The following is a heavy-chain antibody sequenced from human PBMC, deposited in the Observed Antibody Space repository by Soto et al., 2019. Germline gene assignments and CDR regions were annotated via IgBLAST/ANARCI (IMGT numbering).Heavy chain of an antibody. J-gene: IGHJ4*02. CDR1: GFPFSSYS. CDR3: ARDPITMVRGVITQKFDY. V-gene: IGHV3-48*01. D-gene: IGHD3-10*01. CDR2: ISSSSSTI. Sequence: EVQLVESGGGLVQPGGSLRPPCAASGFPFSSYSLNWVRRAPGKGLEGVSYISSSSSTIYYADSVKGRFTISRDNAKNSLYLQMNSLRAEDTAVYYCARDPITMVRGVITQKFDYWGQGTLVTVSS.